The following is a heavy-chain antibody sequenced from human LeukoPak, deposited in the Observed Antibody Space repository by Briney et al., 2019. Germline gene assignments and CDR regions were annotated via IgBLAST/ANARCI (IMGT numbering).Heavy chain of an antibody. J-gene: IGHJ4*02. CDR3: ARDLSGVTGYTYGRGIDY. V-gene: IGHV3-21*01. Sequence: GGSLRLSCAASGFTFSSYTMNWVRQAPGKGLEWVSSISSRSNYIYYADSVKGRFTISRDNAKNSLYLQMNSLRAEDTAVYYCARDLSGVTGYTYGRGIDYWGQGTLVTVSS. CDR2: ISSRSNYI. D-gene: IGHD5-18*01. CDR1: GFTFSSYT.